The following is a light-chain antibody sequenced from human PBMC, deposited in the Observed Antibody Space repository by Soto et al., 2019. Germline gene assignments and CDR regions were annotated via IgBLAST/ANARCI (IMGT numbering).Light chain of an antibody. CDR3: QQLNSYPYT. V-gene: IGKV1-9*01. J-gene: IGKJ2*01. CDR2: TAS. CDR1: QGISSY. Sequence: DIQLTQSPSFLSASVGDRDTITCRASQGISSYLAWYQQEPGKAPSLLIYTASTLQRGVPSRFSGSGSGTEFTLTISSLQPEDFAIYYCQQLNSYPYTFGQGTKLEIK.